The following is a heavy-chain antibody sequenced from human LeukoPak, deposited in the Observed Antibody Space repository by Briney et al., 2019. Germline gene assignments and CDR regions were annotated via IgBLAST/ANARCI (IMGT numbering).Heavy chain of an antibody. D-gene: IGHD1-7*01. CDR3: AREGDGITGTENAFDI. J-gene: IGHJ3*02. V-gene: IGHV3-11*01. Sequence: GGSLRLCCAASGFTFSDYYMSWIRQAPGKGLEWVSYISSSGSTKYYADSVKGRFTISRDNAKNSLYLQMNSLRAEDTAVYYCAREGDGITGTENAFDIWGQGTMVTVSS. CDR1: GFTFSDYY. CDR2: ISSSGSTK.